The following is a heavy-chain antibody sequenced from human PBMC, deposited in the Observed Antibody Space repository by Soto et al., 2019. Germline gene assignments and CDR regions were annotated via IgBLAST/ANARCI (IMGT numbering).Heavy chain of an antibody. J-gene: IGHJ6*03. CDR1: GGSISSYY. V-gene: IGHV4-59*01. CDR3: ARGDCSGGTCYLGYYYMDV. Sequence: QVQLQESGPGLVKPSETLSLTCTVSGGSISSYYWSWIRQPPGKGLEWIGYIYYSGSTNYNPSPKSRVTISVDTSKNQFSLKPSSVTAADTAFYYCARGDCSGGTCYLGYYYMDVWGKGTTVTVSS. CDR2: IYYSGST. D-gene: IGHD2-15*01.